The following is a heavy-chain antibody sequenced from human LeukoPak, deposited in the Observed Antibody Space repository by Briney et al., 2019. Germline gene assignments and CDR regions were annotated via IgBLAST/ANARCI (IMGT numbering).Heavy chain of an antibody. CDR1: GGSFSGYY. CDR2: IYYSGST. D-gene: IGHD1-26*01. CDR3: ARGLPLIPWFDY. J-gene: IGHJ4*02. Sequence: PSETLSLTCAVYGGSFSGYYWSWIRQPPGKGLEWIGSIYYSGSTYYNPSLKSRVTISVDTSKNQFSLKLSSVTAADTAVYYCARGLPLIPWFDYWGQGTLVTVSS. V-gene: IGHV4-34*01.